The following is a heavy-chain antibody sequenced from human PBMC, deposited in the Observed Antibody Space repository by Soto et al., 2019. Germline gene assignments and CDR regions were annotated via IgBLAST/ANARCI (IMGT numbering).Heavy chain of an antibody. Sequence: PGGSLRLSCAASGFTFSSYAMHWVRQAPGKGLEWVAVISYDGSNKYYADSVKGRFTISRDNSKNTLYLQMNSLRAEDTAVYYCARVIVRTLYYYYGMDVWGQGTTVTVSS. CDR2: ISYDGSNK. CDR3: ARVIVRTLYYYYGMDV. CDR1: GFTFSSYA. D-gene: IGHD2-15*01. J-gene: IGHJ6*02. V-gene: IGHV3-30-3*01.